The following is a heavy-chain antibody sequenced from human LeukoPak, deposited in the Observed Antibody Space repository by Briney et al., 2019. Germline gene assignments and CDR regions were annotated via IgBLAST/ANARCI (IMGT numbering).Heavy chain of an antibody. CDR2: MNPNSGNT. CDR3: ARDIKTIGQAVAGTAHGY. J-gene: IGHJ4*02. Sequence: GASVKVFCKASGYTFTSYDINWVRQATGQGLEWMGWMNPNSGNTGYAQKFQGRVTITRNTSISTAYMELSRLRSDDTAVYYCARDIKTIGQAVAGTAHGYWGQGTLVTVSS. CDR1: GYTFTSYD. V-gene: IGHV1-8*03. D-gene: IGHD6-19*01.